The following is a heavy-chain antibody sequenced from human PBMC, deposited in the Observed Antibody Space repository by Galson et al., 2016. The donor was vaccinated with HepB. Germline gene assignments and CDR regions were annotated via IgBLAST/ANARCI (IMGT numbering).Heavy chain of an antibody. CDR3: AKDRGGIQLWGLHGMDV. Sequence: SLRLSCAASGFSLGTYGMNWVRQAPGEGLEWVAFTWSDGSIEYYADSVQGRFSISRDKSKNTLYLEMHSLRAEDTAVYFCAKDRGGIQLWGLHGMDVWGQGTTVTVSS. V-gene: IGHV3-30*02. CDR1: GFSLGTYG. J-gene: IGHJ6*02. CDR2: TWSDGSIE. D-gene: IGHD5-18*01.